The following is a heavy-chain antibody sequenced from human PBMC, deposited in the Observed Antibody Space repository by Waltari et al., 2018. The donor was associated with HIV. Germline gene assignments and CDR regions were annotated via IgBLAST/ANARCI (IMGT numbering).Heavy chain of an antibody. D-gene: IGHD3-3*01. CDR1: GGSISSSSYY. CDR3: ARYGEGVVTLWDV. CDR2: IYYSGST. V-gene: IGHV4-39*01. J-gene: IGHJ6*02. Sequence: QLQLQESGPGLVTPSETLSPTCTVSGGSISSSSYYWGWIRQPPGKGLEWIGSIYYSGSTYYNPSLKSRVTISVDTSKNQFSLKLSSVTAADTAVYYCARYGEGVVTLWDVWGQGTTVTVSS.